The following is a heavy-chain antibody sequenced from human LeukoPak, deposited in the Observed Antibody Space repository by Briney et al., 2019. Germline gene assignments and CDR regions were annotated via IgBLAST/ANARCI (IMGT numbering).Heavy chain of an antibody. D-gene: IGHD6-6*01. J-gene: IGHJ4*02. V-gene: IGHV3-64*01. CDR3: AREYSSSSVDY. CDR1: GFAFSSYA. CDR2: ISSNGGST. Sequence: GGSLRLSCAASGFAFSSYAMHWVPQAPGKGLEYVSGISSNGGSTYYANSVKGRFTISKDNSKNTLYLQMGSLRAEDMALYYWAREYSSSSVDYWGQGTLVTVSS.